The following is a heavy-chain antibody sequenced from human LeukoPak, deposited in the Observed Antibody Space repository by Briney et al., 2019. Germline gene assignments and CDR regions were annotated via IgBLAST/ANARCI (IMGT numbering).Heavy chain of an antibody. Sequence: ASVKVSCKASGYTFTGHFIFWVRQSPGQRLELMAWINPDTGVTNYAQKFQGRVTVASDTSISTAYLDISRLTSDDTALYYCSREAPCDSTSCPQDYWGQGTLVTVSS. J-gene: IGHJ4*02. CDR3: SREAPCDSTSCPQDY. CDR1: GYTFTGHF. V-gene: IGHV1-2*02. CDR2: INPDTGVT. D-gene: IGHD2-2*01.